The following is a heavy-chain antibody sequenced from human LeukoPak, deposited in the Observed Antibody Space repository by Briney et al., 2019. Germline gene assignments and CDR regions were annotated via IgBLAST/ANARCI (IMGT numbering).Heavy chain of an antibody. CDR2: IYYSGST. CDR3: ARRVPFADSSSWHNWFDP. V-gene: IGHV4-39*01. Sequence: SETLSLTCTVSGGSISSSSYYWGWIRQPPGKGLEWIGSIYYSGSTYYNPSLKSRVTISVDTSKNQFSLKLSSVTAADTAVYYCARRVPFADSSSWHNWFDPWGQGTLVTVSS. CDR1: GGSISSSSYY. D-gene: IGHD6-13*01. J-gene: IGHJ5*02.